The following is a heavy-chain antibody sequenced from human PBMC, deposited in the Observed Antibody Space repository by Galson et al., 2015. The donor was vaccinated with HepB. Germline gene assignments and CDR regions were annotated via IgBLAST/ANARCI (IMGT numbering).Heavy chain of an antibody. D-gene: IGHD3-3*01. CDR1: GYTFTDYV. Sequence: SVKVSCKASGYTFTDYVVNWVRQAPGPGLEWMGWMNTNTGKPTYAPGFAGRFVSSLVTSVTTAYLQISSLETDDTAVYYCARSPLRFLDWLPYYDYYYMDVWGEGTTVTVSS. CDR3: ARSPLRFLDWLPYYDYYYMDV. J-gene: IGHJ6*03. V-gene: IGHV7-4-1*02. CDR2: MNTNTGKP.